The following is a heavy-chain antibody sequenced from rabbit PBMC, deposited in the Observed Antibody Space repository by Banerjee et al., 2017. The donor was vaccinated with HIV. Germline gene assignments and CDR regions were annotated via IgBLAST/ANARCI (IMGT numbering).Heavy chain of an antibody. J-gene: IGHJ4*01. D-gene: IGHD6-1*01. CDR2: IYAGSSGST. CDR3: ARFISVVFYGYVGYGYANL. V-gene: IGHV1S45*01. CDR1: GFTLSSYW. Sequence: QEQLVESGGDLVKPGASLTLTCTASGFTLSSYWICWVRQAPGKGLEWIACIYAGSSGSTYYASWAKGRFTISKTSSTTVTLQMTSLTAADTATYFCARFISVVFYGYVGYGYANLWGPGTLVTVS.